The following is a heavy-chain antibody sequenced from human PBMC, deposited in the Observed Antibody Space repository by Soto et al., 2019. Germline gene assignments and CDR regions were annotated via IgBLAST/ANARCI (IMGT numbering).Heavy chain of an antibody. J-gene: IGHJ2*01. D-gene: IGHD2-2*01. CDR1: GCTFSSYS. CDR2: ISSSSSYI. V-gene: IGHV3-21*01. CDR3: ARDGEYCSSTSCYDRYFDL. Sequence: EVQLVESGGGLVKPGGSLRLSCAASGCTFSSYSMNWVRQAPGKGLEWVSSISSSSSYIYYADSVKGRFTISRDNAKNSLYLQMNSLRAEDTAVYYCARDGEYCSSTSCYDRYFDLWGRGTLVTVSS.